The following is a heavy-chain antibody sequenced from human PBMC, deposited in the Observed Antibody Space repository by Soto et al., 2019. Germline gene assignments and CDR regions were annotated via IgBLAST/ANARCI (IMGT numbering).Heavy chain of an antibody. CDR1: GYTFTGYY. D-gene: IGHD3-22*01. CDR2: INPNSGGT. V-gene: IGHV1-2*04. CDR3: ARYYYDSSGYSLLDY. J-gene: IGHJ4*02. Sequence: GASVKVSCKASGYTFTGYYMHWVRQAPGQGLEWMGWINPNSGGTNYAQKFQGWVTTTRDTSISTAYMELSRLRSDDTAVYYCARYYYDSSGYSLLDYWGQGTLVTVSS.